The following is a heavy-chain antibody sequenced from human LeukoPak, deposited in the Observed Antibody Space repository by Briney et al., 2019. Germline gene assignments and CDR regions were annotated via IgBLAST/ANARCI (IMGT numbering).Heavy chain of an antibody. Sequence: GGSLRLSCAASGFTFDDYGMSWVRQAPGKGLEWVSAISGSGGSTYYADSVKGRFTISRDNSKNTLYLQMNSLRAEDTAVYYCAKDSQPIAAAADYWGQGTLVTVSS. J-gene: IGHJ4*02. CDR1: GFTFDDYG. D-gene: IGHD6-13*01. CDR3: AKDSQPIAAAADY. V-gene: IGHV3-23*01. CDR2: ISGSGGST.